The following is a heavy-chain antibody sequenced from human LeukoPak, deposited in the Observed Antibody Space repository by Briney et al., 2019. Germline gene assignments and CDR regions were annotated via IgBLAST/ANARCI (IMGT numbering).Heavy chain of an antibody. J-gene: IGHJ4*02. Sequence: PGGSLRLSCAASGFTFSSYAMSWVRQAPGKGLEWVSGISGSGGTAYYADSVKGRFTISRDNSKNTLYLQMNSLRAEDTAVYYCAKGDSSSWLFDYWGQGTLATVSS. CDR3: AKGDSSSWLFDY. CDR1: GFTFSSYA. D-gene: IGHD6-13*01. V-gene: IGHV3-23*01. CDR2: ISGSGGTA.